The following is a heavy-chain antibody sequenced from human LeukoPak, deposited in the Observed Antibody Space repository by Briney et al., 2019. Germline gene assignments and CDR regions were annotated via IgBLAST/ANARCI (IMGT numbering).Heavy chain of an antibody. V-gene: IGHV1-2*02. CDR3: ARFPQRWEPGY. D-gene: IGHD1-26*01. CDR1: GYTLTELS. CDR2: INPNSGGT. J-gene: IGHJ4*02. Sequence: ASVKVSCKVSGYTLTELSMHWVRQAPGKGLEWMGWINPNSGGTNYAQKFQGRVTMTRDTSISTAYMELSRLRSDDTAVYYCARFPQRWEPGYWGQGTLVTVSS.